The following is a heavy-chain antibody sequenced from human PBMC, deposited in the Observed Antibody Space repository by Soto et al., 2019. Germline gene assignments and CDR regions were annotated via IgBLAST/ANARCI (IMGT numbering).Heavy chain of an antibody. CDR1: GYTFSSYG. V-gene: IGHV1-18*01. CDR3: ARYGDDYGDYGAFDV. J-gene: IGHJ3*01. D-gene: IGHD4-17*01. Sequence: QVQLVQSGAEVKKPGASVKVSCKASGYTFSSYGITWVRQAPGQGLEWLGWLSAYNGNRNHAQKLQGRVTMTTDTSTKTAYMELRSLRSDDTAVYYCARYGDDYGDYGAFDVWGQGTMVTVSS. CDR2: LSAYNGNR.